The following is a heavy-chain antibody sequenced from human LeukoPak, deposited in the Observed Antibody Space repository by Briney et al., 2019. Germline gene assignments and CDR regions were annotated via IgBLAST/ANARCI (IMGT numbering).Heavy chain of an antibody. CDR1: GGSISGYF. V-gene: IGHV4-4*09. J-gene: IGHJ6*03. CDR3: ARHNPPPTGFWSGTSCFMSGSQYFYMDV. Sequence: SETLSLTCTVSGGSISGYFWSWIRQPPGKGPEWIGYIYSTGTTNYSPSLSSRVTISVETSKNQLSLNLGFVTATDRAVYHCARHNPPPTGFWSGTSCFMSGSQYFYMDVWGKGTSVTVS. CDR2: IYSTGTT. D-gene: IGHD2-2*01.